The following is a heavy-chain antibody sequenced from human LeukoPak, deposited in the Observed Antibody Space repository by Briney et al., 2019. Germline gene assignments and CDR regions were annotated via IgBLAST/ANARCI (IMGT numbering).Heavy chain of an antibody. J-gene: IGHJ4*02. CDR1: GFTFRNYA. V-gene: IGHV3-30*18. CDR3: AKVKYRLGATYYYDSSGL. D-gene: IGHD3-22*01. CDR2: ISYDGSNK. Sequence: PGRSLRLSCAASGFTFRNYAMYWVRQAPGKGLEWVAVISYDGSNKYYADSVKGRFTISRDNSKNTLYLQMNSLRAEDTAVYYCAKVKYRLGATYYYDSSGLWGQGTLVTVSS.